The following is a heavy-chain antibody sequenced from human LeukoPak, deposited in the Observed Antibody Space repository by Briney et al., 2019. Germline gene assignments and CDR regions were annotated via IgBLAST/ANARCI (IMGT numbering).Heavy chain of an antibody. V-gene: IGHV3-30-3*01. CDR2: MSYDGTSE. J-gene: IGHJ4*02. D-gene: IGHD5-24*01. CDR3: VRDRRDGKNLAYHFDF. CDR1: GFTFSSYA. Sequence: GGSLRLSCAASGFTFSSYAMHWVRQAPGRGLEWVAVMSYDGTSEYYADSVRGRFTISRDHSQNMLHLQMNSLRDEDTALYYCVRDRRDGKNLAYHFDFWGQGTLVTVSS.